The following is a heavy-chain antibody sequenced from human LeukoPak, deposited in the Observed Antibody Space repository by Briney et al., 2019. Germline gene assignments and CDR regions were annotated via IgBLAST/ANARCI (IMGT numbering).Heavy chain of an antibody. Sequence: GGSLRLSCAASGFSFSSYTMNWVRQAPGKGLEWVSTISSSSSYIYYADSVKGRFTISRDNSKNTLYLQMNSLRAEDTAVYYCARVYNYGFDYWGPGTLVTVSS. J-gene: IGHJ4*02. CDR1: GFSFSSYT. V-gene: IGHV3-21*04. CDR3: ARVYNYGFDY. CDR2: ISSSSSYI. D-gene: IGHD5-18*01.